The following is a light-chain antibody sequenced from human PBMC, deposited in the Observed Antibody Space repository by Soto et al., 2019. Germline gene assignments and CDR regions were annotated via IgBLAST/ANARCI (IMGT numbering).Light chain of an antibody. Sequence: DIVMTQSPLPLPVTPGEPASISCRSSQSLLHSNGYNYLDWYLQKPGQSPQLLIYLGSNRASGVPDRFSGSGSGTDFTLKISRVEAEDVGVYYCMQALQTITFGQGTRLEI. CDR3: MQALQTIT. CDR1: QSLLHSNGYNY. J-gene: IGKJ5*01. V-gene: IGKV2-28*01. CDR2: LGS.